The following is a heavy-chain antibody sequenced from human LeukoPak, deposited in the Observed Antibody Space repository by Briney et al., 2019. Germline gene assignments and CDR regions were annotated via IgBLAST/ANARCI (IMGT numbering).Heavy chain of an antibody. D-gene: IGHD6-13*01. CDR2: IYYSGST. V-gene: IGHV4-39*01. Sequence: PSETLSLTCTVSGGSISSSSYYWGWIRQPPGNGLEGIGSIYYSGSTYYNPSLKSRATISVDTSKNQFTLKLSSVTAADTAVYYCAPPPGSRSLLHMDVWGKGPTVTVSS. CDR3: APPPGSRSLLHMDV. J-gene: IGHJ6*03. CDR1: GGSISSSSYY.